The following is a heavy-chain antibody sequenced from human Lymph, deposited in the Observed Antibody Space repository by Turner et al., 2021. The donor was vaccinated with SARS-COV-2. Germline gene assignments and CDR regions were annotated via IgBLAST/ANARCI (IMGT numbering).Heavy chain of an antibody. J-gene: IGHJ4*01. CDR1: GLSVSTSD. CDR2: IYRGVNK. D-gene: IGHD6-19*01. CDR3: ARIVVAGLYF. V-gene: IGHV3-53*01. Sequence: EVQLVESGGGLIQPWGSLRLSCAASGLSVSTSDMAGVRQAPGKGLEWVSVIYRGVNKYYADSVKGRFTIARDNSLNTVYLQMNSLKAEDTAVYYCARIVVAGLYF.